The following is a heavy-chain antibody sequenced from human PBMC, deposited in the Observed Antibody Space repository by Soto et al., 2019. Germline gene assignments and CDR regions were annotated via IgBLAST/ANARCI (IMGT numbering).Heavy chain of an antibody. J-gene: IGHJ6*02. Sequence: GESLNISWKGSGYSFTSYWIGWVRQMPGKGLEWMGIIYPGDSDTRYSPSFQGQVTISADKSISTAYLQWSSLKASDTAMYYCARHYYGSGSYALLNYGMDVWGQGTTVTVSS. V-gene: IGHV5-51*01. CDR3: ARHYYGSGSYALLNYGMDV. D-gene: IGHD3-10*01. CDR2: IYPGDSDT. CDR1: GYSFTSYW.